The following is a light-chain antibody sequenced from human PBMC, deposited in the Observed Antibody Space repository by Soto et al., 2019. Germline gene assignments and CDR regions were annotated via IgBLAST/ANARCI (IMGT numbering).Light chain of an antibody. Sequence: IVLTQSPATLSLSPGERATLSCRASQSVGSSLAWYQQKPGQPPRLLIYDASNRATGIPARFSGSGSGTDLTLTISGLEPEDFAVYYCQQRSSWFTFGQGTKLDIK. J-gene: IGKJ2*01. CDR3: QQRSSWFT. CDR1: QSVGSS. V-gene: IGKV3-11*01. CDR2: DAS.